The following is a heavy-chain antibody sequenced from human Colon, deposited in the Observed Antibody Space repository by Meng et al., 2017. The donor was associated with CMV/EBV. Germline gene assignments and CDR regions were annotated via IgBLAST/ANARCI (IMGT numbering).Heavy chain of an antibody. CDR1: GASITSYY. CDR2: GYIRGKT. Sequence: GPGLGKPSEPLSLTCPVLGASITSYYRSWIRQRAGKGLEWIWRGYIRGKTNHNPSLKSRVTMSIDTSKNQLSLNIRSVNGAETAVYYCARDSNLSGLAYWGQGTLVTVSS. CDR3: ARDSNLSGLAY. D-gene: IGHD3-10*01. J-gene: IGHJ4*02. V-gene: IGHV4-4*07.